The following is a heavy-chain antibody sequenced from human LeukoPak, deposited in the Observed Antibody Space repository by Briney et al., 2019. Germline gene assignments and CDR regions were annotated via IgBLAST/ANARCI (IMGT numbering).Heavy chain of an antibody. CDR2: IHSGGNT. CDR3: ATTMVQGVIYFDH. Sequence: PGGSLRLSCAASGFTVSSNYVSWVRQAPGKGLQWVSVIHSGGNTYYADSVKGRFTISRDNSKNTVYLQMNSLRAEDTAVYYCATTMVQGVIYFDHWGQGTLVTVSS. CDR1: GFTVSSNY. D-gene: IGHD3-10*01. V-gene: IGHV3-53*01. J-gene: IGHJ4*02.